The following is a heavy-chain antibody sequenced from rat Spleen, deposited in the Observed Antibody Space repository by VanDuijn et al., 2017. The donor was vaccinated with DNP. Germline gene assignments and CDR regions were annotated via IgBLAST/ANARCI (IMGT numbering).Heavy chain of an antibody. Sequence: QVQLKESGPGLVQPSQTLSLTCTVSGFSLTSYGVSWVRQPPGKGLEWMGLIWSNGGTDYNSVIKSRLNISRDTSKSQVFLKMNSLQTEDTAMYFCVRNTYYYSGGGFFDYWGQGVLVTVSS. CDR2: IWSNGGT. CDR1: GFSLTSYG. CDR3: VRNTYYYSGGGFFDY. J-gene: IGHJ2*01. D-gene: IGHD1-1*01. V-gene: IGHV2-47*01.